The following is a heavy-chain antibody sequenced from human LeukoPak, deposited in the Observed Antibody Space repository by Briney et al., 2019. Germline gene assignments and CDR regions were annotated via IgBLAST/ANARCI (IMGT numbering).Heavy chain of an antibody. Sequence: GGSLRLSCAASGFTFRNYAMSWVRQAPGKGLEWLSGISGSGDSTFYADSLKGRFTIFRDNSKNTLFLQMNSLRAEDTAVYYCAKDGPYYYDSSGSDYWGQGTLVTVSS. V-gene: IGHV3-23*01. CDR2: ISGSGDST. CDR3: AKDGPYYYDSSGSDY. CDR1: GFTFRNYA. J-gene: IGHJ4*02. D-gene: IGHD3-22*01.